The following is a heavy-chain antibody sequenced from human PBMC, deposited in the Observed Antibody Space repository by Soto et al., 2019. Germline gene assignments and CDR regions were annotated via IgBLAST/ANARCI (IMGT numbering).Heavy chain of an antibody. J-gene: IGHJ4*02. CDR3: ARERQWLVPPNDY. CDR1: GFTFSSYA. Sequence: QVQLVESGGGVVQPGRSRRLSCAASGFTFSSYAMHWVRQAPGKGLEWVAGISYDGSNKYYADSVKGRFTISRDNSKNTLYLHMNGLRAEDTAVYYCARERQWLVPPNDYWGQGTLVTVSS. CDR2: ISYDGSNK. V-gene: IGHV3-30-3*01. D-gene: IGHD6-19*01.